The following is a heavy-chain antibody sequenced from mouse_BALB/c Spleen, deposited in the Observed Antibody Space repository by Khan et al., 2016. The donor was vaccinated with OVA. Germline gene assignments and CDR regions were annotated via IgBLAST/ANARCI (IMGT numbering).Heavy chain of an antibody. CDR3: VRALYYYGSRYEGFAY. CDR2: INPYSYDN. Sequence: EVQLQQSGPELVKPGASVKMSCKASGYTFTSYVMHWVKQKPGQVLEWIGYINPYSYDNKYNEKFNGKATLTSDKSSSTAYMELSRLTSEASAASYCVRALYYYGSRYEGFAYWGQGTLVTVSA. CDR1: GYTFTSYV. V-gene: IGHV1S136*01. J-gene: IGHJ3*01. D-gene: IGHD1-1*01.